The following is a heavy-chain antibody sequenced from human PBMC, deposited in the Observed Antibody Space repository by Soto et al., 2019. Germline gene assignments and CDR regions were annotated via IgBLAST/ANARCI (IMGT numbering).Heavy chain of an antibody. J-gene: IGHJ4*02. Sequence: QVQLVESGGGLVKPGGSLRLSCAASGFTFSDYYMSWIRQAPGKGLEWVSYISSSNSYIIYADSVKGRFTISRDNAKNSLYLQMNRLRAEDTAVYYCAKEGLGSSSWYVDSWGQGTLLTVSS. CDR1: GFTFSDYY. V-gene: IGHV3-11*05. D-gene: IGHD6-13*01. CDR3: AKEGLGSSSWYVDS. CDR2: ISSSNSYI.